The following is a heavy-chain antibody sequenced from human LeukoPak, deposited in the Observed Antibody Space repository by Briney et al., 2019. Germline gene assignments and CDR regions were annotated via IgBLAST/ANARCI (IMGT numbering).Heavy chain of an antibody. CDR1: GYSFTSYW. D-gene: IGHD2-2*01. CDR3: ARLSGYCSCTSCRVAFDI. CDR2: IYPGDSDT. J-gene: IGHJ3*02. Sequence: GESLKISCKGSGYSFTSYWIGWVRQMPGKGLEWMGIIYPGDSDTRYSPSFQGQVTISADKSISTAYLQWSSLKASDTAMYYCARLSGYCSCTSCRVAFDIWGQGTMVTVSS. V-gene: IGHV5-51*01.